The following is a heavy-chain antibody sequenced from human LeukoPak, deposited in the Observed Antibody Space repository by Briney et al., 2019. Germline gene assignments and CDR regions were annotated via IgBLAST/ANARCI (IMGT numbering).Heavy chain of an antibody. J-gene: IGHJ6*03. CDR3: ARLIMVRGASDYYYYYMDV. CDR1: GYSFTSYW. D-gene: IGHD3-10*01. V-gene: IGHV5-51*01. Sequence: GESLKISCKGPGYSFTSYWIGWVRQLPGKGLEWMGIIYPGDSDTRYSPSFQGQVTISADKSISTAYLQWSSLKASDTAMYYCARLIMVRGASDYYYYYMDVSGKGTTVTVSS. CDR2: IYPGDSDT.